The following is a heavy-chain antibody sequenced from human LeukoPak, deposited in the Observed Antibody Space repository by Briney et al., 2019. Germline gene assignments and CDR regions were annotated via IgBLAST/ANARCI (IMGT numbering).Heavy chain of an antibody. Sequence: PGRSLRLSCAASGFTVSSNYMSWVRQAPGKGLEWVSVIYSGGSTYYADSVKGRFTISRDNSKNTLYLQMNSLRAEDTAVYYCARVVDYYDSSGYSRHFDYWGQGTLVTVSS. CDR3: ARVVDYYDSSGYSRHFDY. D-gene: IGHD3-22*01. V-gene: IGHV3-53*01. J-gene: IGHJ4*02. CDR1: GFTVSSNY. CDR2: IYSGGST.